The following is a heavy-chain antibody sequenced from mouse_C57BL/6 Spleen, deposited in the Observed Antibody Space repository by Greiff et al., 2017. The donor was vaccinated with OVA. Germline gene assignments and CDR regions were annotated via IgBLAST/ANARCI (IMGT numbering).Heavy chain of an antibody. CDR1: GFNIKDYY. D-gene: IGHD1-1*01. CDR3: ARTTVVGGYAMDY. Sequence: EVQLQQSGAKLVKPGASVKLSCTASGFNIKDYYMHWVKQRTEQGLEWIGRIDPEDGETKYAPKFQGKAPITEDKSSNPASLQLSSLTSEDTAVYYFARTTVVGGYAMDYWGQGTSVTVSS. CDR2: IDPEDGET. J-gene: IGHJ4*01. V-gene: IGHV14-2*01.